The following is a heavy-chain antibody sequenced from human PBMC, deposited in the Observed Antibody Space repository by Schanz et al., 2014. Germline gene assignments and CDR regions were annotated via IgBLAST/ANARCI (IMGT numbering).Heavy chain of an antibody. CDR2: MSGSGSTA. CDR1: GFTFISYD. D-gene: IGHD3-3*01. V-gene: IGHV3-23*04. Sequence: VQLVESGGGLVQPGGSLRLSCVASGFTFISYDIHWVRQAPGKGLEWVSGMSGSGSTADYADSVKGRFTISRDNSKNTLYLQMNSLRVEATAVYYCARQPGRITVSGVVSNWFDPWGHGTLVNVSS. J-gene: IGHJ5*02. CDR3: ARQPGRITVSGVVSNWFDP.